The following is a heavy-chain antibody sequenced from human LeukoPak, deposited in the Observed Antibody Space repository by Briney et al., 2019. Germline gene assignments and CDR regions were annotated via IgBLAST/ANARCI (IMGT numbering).Heavy chain of an antibody. Sequence: SVKVSCKASGGTFSSYTISWVRQAPGQGLEWMGRIIPILGIANYAQKFQGRVTITADKSTSTAYMELSSLRSEDTAVYYCARDQRGFWSVYYYYYYMDVWGKGTTVTVSS. CDR3: ARDQRGFWSVYYYYYYMDV. D-gene: IGHD3-3*01. J-gene: IGHJ6*03. V-gene: IGHV1-69*04. CDR1: GGTFSSYT. CDR2: IIPILGIA.